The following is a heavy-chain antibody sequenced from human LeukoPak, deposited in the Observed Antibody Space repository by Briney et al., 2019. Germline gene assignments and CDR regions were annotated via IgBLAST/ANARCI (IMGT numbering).Heavy chain of an antibody. Sequence: GRSLRLSCAASGFTFSSYGMHWVRQAPGKGLEWVAVIWYDGSNKYYADSVKGRFTISRDNSKNTPYLQMNSLRAEDTAVYYCARDKEGYDILTGRGGNYFDYWGQGTLVTVSS. CDR2: IWYDGSNK. CDR3: ARDKEGYDILTGRGGNYFDY. CDR1: GFTFSSYG. J-gene: IGHJ4*02. D-gene: IGHD3-9*01. V-gene: IGHV3-33*01.